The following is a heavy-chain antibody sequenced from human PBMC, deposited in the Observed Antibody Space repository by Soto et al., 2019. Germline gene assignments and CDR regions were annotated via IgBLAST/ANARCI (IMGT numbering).Heavy chain of an antibody. CDR3: ASLPALLRPGEWAFEI. Sequence: QLVESGGGLVKPGESLRLSCIASGFTFSAYSMNWVRQAPGKGLEWVSSIGSSGSFISYADSLKGRFTISRDNAKSSLYLQMTGLRPEDTAIYYCASLPALLRPGEWAFEIWGQGTMVAVSS. D-gene: IGHD3-16*01. CDR1: GFTFSAYS. V-gene: IGHV3-21*01. J-gene: IGHJ3*02. CDR2: IGSSGSFI.